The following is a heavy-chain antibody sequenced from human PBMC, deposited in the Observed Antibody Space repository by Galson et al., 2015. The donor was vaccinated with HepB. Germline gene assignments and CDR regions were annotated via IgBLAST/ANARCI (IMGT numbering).Heavy chain of an antibody. J-gene: IGHJ4*02. Sequence: SLRLSCAASGFTVSSNYMSWVRQAPGKGLEWVSVIYSGGSTYYADSVKGRFTISRDNSKNTLYLQMNSLRAEDTAVYYCARVSQTDYYDSSGYYDYWGQGTLVTVSS. CDR2: IYSGGST. V-gene: IGHV3-66*01. CDR3: ARVSQTDYYDSSGYYDY. CDR1: GFTVSSNY. D-gene: IGHD3-22*01.